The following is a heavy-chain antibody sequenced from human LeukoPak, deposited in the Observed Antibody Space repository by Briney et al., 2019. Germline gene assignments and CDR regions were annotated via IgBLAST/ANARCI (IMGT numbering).Heavy chain of an antibody. J-gene: IGHJ6*03. Sequence: PGGSLRLSCAASGFTFGSYWMSWVRQAPGKGLEWVANIKQDGSEKYYVDSVKGRFTISRDNAKNSLYLQMNSLRAEDTAVYYCAREVRYYYYMDVWGKGTTVTVSS. V-gene: IGHV3-7*01. CDR3: AREVRYYYYMDV. CDR1: GFTFGSYW. CDR2: IKQDGSEK.